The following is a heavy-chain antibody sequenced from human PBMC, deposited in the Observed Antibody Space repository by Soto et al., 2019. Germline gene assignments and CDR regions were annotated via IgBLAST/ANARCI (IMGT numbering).Heavy chain of an antibody. Sequence: QVQLVQSGAEVKKPGSSVKVSCKASGGTFSSYTISWVQQAPGQGLEWMGRITPMFGIANYAQKFQGRVTITADKSTSTAYMELSSQRSEDTAVYYCARGYGDSHDYWGQGTLVTVSS. CDR3: ARGYGDSHDY. V-gene: IGHV1-69*02. CDR2: ITPMFGIA. D-gene: IGHD4-17*01. CDR1: GGTFSSYT. J-gene: IGHJ4*02.